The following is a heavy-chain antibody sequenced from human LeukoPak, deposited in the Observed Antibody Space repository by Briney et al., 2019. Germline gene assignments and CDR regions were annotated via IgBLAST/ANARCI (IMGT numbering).Heavy chain of an antibody. CDR2: ISYDGSNK. CDR3: ARPRYNWNGAELDY. V-gene: IGHV3-30*04. D-gene: IGHD1-20*01. Sequence: GGSLRLSCAASGFTFSSFTMHWVRQAPGKGLEWVAVISYDGSNKYYADSVKGRFTISRDNSKNTLYLQMNSLRAEDTAVYYCARPRYNWNGAELDYWGQGTLVTVSS. CDR1: GFTFSSFT. J-gene: IGHJ4*02.